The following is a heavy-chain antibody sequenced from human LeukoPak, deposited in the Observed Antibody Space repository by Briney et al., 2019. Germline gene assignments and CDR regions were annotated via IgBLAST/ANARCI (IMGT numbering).Heavy chain of an antibody. Sequence: GGSLRLSCAASGFTFNDFAMTWVRQAPGKGLEWVSTIADAGTYYADSVKGRFIMSRDNAKNPLYLQMNSLRAEDTALYYCARGGRYCSGGTCYGTFDIWSQGTTVTVSS. CDR3: ARGGRYCSGGTCYGTFDI. J-gene: IGHJ3*02. CDR1: GFTFNDFA. D-gene: IGHD2-15*01. CDR2: IADAGT. V-gene: IGHV3-69-1*02.